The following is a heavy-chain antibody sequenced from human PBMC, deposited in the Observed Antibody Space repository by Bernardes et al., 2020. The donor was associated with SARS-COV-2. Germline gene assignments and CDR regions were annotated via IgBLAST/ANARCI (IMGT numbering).Heavy chain of an antibody. D-gene: IGHD2-2*01. Sequence: GGYLRRSCAASGFTLSRHGLHWVRPAPGQGLEWVAVLWYGGSNKYYADSVKGRFTISRDNSKNTLYLQMNSLRAEDTAVYYCARDGSWDIVVVNPNYGMDVWGQGTTVTVSS. V-gene: IGHV3-33*01. CDR1: GFTLSRHG. CDR2: LWYGGSNK. J-gene: IGHJ6*02. CDR3: ARDGSWDIVVVNPNYGMDV.